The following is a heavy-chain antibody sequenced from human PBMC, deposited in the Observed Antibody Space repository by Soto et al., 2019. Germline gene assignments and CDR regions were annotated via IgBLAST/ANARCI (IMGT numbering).Heavy chain of an antibody. CDR3: ARNNWNQYYFDY. Sequence: QVQLVESGGGVVQPGRSLRLSCAASGFTFRSHAMHWVRQAPGKGLEWVAVISYDGSNKYYADSVKGRFTISRDNSKNTLYLQMNSLSAEDTAVYYCARNNWNQYYFDYWGQGTLVTVSS. D-gene: IGHD1-20*01. J-gene: IGHJ4*02. CDR2: ISYDGSNK. V-gene: IGHV3-30-3*01. CDR1: GFTFRSHA.